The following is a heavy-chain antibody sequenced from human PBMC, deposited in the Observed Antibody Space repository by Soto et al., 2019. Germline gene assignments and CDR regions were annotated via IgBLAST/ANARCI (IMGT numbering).Heavy chain of an antibody. D-gene: IGHD3-16*01. V-gene: IGHV1-69*01. CDR2: IIPIFGKA. CDR1: GGTFSNYP. J-gene: IGHJ6*02. Sequence: QVQLVQSGAEVKKPGSSVKVSCKASGGTFSNYPITWVRRAPGQGLEWLGGIIPIFGKADYTQKFQGRVTITADEPTSTAYMEISSLRSEGTAVYYCASGGEYYDENLPHYYFFGMHVWGPGTTVTVSS. CDR3: ASGGEYYDENLPHYYFFGMHV.